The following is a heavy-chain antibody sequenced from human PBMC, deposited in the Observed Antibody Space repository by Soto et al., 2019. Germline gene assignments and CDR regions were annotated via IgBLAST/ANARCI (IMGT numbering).Heavy chain of an antibody. J-gene: IGHJ5*02. CDR2: INHSGST. CDR3: ARGLRRVWQQLVPGANWFDP. D-gene: IGHD6-13*01. Sequence: SETLSLTCTVSGGSFGGRGDYWGWIRQPPGKGLEWIGEINHSGSTNYNPSLKSRVTISVDTSKNQFSLKLSSVTAADTAVYYCARGLRRVWQQLVPGANWFDPWGQGTLVTVS. V-gene: IGHV4-34*01. CDR1: GGSFGGRGDY.